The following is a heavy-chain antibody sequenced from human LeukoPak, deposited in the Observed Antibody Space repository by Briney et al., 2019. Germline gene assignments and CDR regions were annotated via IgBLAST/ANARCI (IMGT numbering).Heavy chain of an antibody. V-gene: IGHV1-18*01. CDR3: ASAPSNTLLWFGESEIWYGY. CDR2: ISAYNGNT. Sequence: GASVKVSCKASGYTFTSYGISWVRQAPGQGLEWMGWISAYNGNTNYAQKLQGRVTMTTDTSKSTAYMELRSLRSDDTAVYYCASAPSNTLLWFGESEIWYGYWGQGALVTVSS. J-gene: IGHJ4*02. D-gene: IGHD3-10*01. CDR1: GYTFTSYG.